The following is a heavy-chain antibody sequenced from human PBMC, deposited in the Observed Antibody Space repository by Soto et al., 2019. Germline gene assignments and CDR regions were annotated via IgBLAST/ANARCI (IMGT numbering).Heavy chain of an antibody. CDR1: GVSITNTNW. Sequence: SETLSLTCAVSGVSITNTNWWSGVRQPPGKGLEWIGEVFHSGSTNYNPSLKSRVTISVDTSKNQFSLKLSSVTAADTAVYYCARGRILYYYGMDVWGQGTTVTVSS. CDR2: VFHSGST. D-gene: IGHD2-15*01. V-gene: IGHV4-4*02. J-gene: IGHJ6*02. CDR3: ARGRILYYYGMDV.